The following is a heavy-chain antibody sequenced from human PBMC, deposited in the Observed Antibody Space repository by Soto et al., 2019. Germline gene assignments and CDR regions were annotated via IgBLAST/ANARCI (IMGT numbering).Heavy chain of an antibody. CDR2: VSGRDGNT. CDR3: AKGHGPGNYGMDV. J-gene: IGHJ6*02. V-gene: IGHV3-23*01. CDR1: GFTFSSYA. Sequence: EVQLLESGGGLIQPGGSLRLSCAASGFTFSSYAMTWVRQAPGKGLEWVSAVSGRDGNTYYADSVKGRFTVSRDSSKDTLSLQMNSLRAEDTAAYFCAKGHGPGNYGMDVWGPGTTVTVSS.